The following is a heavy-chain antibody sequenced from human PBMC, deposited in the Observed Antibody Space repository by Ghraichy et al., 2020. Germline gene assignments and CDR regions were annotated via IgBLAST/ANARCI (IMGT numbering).Heavy chain of an antibody. Sequence: SETLSLTCAVYGGSFSGYYWSWIRQPPRKGLEWIGEINHSGSTNYNPSLKSRVTISVDTSKNQFSLKLSSVTAADTAVYYCARLDYDSSVYPLAPYGMDVWGQGTTGTVS. D-gene: IGHD3-22*01. CDR2: INHSGST. V-gene: IGHV4-34*01. CDR1: GGSFSGYY. J-gene: IGHJ6*02. CDR3: ARLDYDSSVYPLAPYGMDV.